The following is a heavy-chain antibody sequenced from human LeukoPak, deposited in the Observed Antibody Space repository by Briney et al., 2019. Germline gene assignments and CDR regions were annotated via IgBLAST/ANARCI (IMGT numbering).Heavy chain of an antibody. CDR2: INPSDGST. Sequence: ASVKVSCKASGYTFTSHYVHWVRQAPGQGLEWVGRINPSDGSTSYAQKFQGRVPMTWDTATGTVYMELSSLRSEDTAMYYCARDLGIGWYMFDYWGQGTLVTVSP. CDR1: GYTFTSHY. CDR3: ARDLGIGWYMFDY. D-gene: IGHD6-19*01. J-gene: IGHJ4*02. V-gene: IGHV1-46*01.